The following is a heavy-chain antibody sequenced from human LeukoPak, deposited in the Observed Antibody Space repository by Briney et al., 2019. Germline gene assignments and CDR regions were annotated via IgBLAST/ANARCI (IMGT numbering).Heavy chain of an antibody. D-gene: IGHD6-19*01. V-gene: IGHV2-5*02. CDR1: GFSLSTSGVG. J-gene: IGHJ4*02. CDR2: IYWDDDK. Sequence: SGPTLVNPTQTLTLTCTFSGFSLSTSGVGVGWIRQPPVKALEWLALIYWDDDKRYSPSLKSRLTITQDTSKNQVVLNMTNMDPVDTATYYCAHRQSRWYSSGWYYFDYWGQGTLVTVSS. CDR3: AHRQSRWYSSGWYYFDY.